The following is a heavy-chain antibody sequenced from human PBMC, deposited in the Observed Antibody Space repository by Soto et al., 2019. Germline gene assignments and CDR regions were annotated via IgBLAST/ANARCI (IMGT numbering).Heavy chain of an antibody. D-gene: IGHD3-3*01. CDR3: AKTPLTILPGIFWFDP. CDR2: IGAGSDGI. J-gene: IGHJ5*02. V-gene: IGHV3-23*01. CDR1: GFTFSIYA. Sequence: GGSLRLSCAASGFTFSIYAVAWIRQTPGKGLEWVSVIGAGSDGIQYVDSVKGRFSISRDNSKNTLYLHMNSLRAEDTAIYYCAKTPLTILPGIFWFDPWGQGTLVT.